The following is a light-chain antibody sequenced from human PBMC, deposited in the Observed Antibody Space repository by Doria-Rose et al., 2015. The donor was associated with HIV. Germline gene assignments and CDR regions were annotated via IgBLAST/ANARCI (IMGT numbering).Light chain of an antibody. Sequence: DIVMTQTPETLSVSPGESATLSCRASQSVSTDLVWYQHKPGQDPRLLICGASTRATGIPARFSGSGSGTEFTLTISSLQSEDFAIYFCHQYNNWPTFGQGTRLDIK. V-gene: IGKV3-15*01. CDR3: HQYNNWPT. J-gene: IGKJ5*01. CDR1: QSVSTD. CDR2: GAS.